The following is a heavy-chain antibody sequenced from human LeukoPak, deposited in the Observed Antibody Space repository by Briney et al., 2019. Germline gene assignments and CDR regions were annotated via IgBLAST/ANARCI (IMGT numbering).Heavy chain of an antibody. CDR3: ASRNDILTGYVFDF. J-gene: IGHJ4*02. V-gene: IGHV4-39*01. CDR1: GGSISGSSCY. CDR2: IYYSGST. D-gene: IGHD3-9*01. Sequence: HPSETLSLTCTVSGGSISGSSCYWGWIRQPPGKGLEWIGSIYYSGSTSYNPSLKSRVTISVDTSKNQFSLKLTSVTAADTAVYYCASRNDILTGYVFDFWGQGTLVTVSS.